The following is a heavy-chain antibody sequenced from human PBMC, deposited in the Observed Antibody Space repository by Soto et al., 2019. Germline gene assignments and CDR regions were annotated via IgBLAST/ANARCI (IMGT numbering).Heavy chain of an antibody. J-gene: IGHJ4*02. Sequence: QITLKESGPTLVKPTQTLTLTCTFSGFSLSSTRMAVGWIRQPPGKALAWLALIYLDDDKRYSPLLKSRLTLTKDHSKNHVVLTMSNMHPVDTSRFYCAHIVVAGLGYYFDYWGQGTLFTVSS. CDR1: GFSLSSTRMA. CDR2: IYLDDDK. V-gene: IGHV2-5*02. CDR3: AHIVVAGLGYYFDY. D-gene: IGHD6-19*01.